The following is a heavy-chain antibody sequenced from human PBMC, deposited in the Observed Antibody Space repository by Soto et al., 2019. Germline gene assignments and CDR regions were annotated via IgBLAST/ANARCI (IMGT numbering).Heavy chain of an antibody. CDR3: ARRGWSSDFDS. D-gene: IGHD6-19*01. J-gene: IGHJ4*02. CDR2: ISSSGGSI. Sequence: PGGSLRLSCAASGFTFSSYNMNWVRQAPGKGLEWISSISSSGGSIYYADSVKGRFTISRDNSENTVYLQMNSLRAEDTAVYYCARRGWSSDFDSWGQGTLVTVSS. CDR1: GFTFSSYN. V-gene: IGHV3-21*04.